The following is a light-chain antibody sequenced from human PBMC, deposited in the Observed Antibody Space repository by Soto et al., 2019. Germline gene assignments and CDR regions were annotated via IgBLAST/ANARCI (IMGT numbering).Light chain of an antibody. V-gene: IGLV2-14*01. CDR2: EVS. J-gene: IGLJ1*01. CDR3: SSYTSSSTLV. CDR1: SSDVGGYNY. Sequence: QSVLTQPASVSGSPGQSITISCTGTSSDVGGYNYVSWYQQHPGKAPKLMIYEVSNRPSGVSNRFSGSKSGNTASLTISGLQAEDEADYYFSSYTSSSTLVFGPGTKVNV.